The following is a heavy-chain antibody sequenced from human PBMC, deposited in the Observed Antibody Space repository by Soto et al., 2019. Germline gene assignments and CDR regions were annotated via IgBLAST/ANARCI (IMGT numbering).Heavy chain of an antibody. J-gene: IGHJ3*01. V-gene: IGHV3-21*01. D-gene: IGHD3-22*01. CDR3: ATVVYYDSSGFGL. CDR2: ISGSSDYI. CDR1: GFSFSGYN. Sequence: PGGSLRLSCAASGFSFSGYNMNWVRQAPGKGLEWVSSISGSSDYIFYADSVKGRFVISRDNAKNALYLQMNSLRVEDTGLYYCATVVYYDSSGFGLWGRGTMVTVSS.